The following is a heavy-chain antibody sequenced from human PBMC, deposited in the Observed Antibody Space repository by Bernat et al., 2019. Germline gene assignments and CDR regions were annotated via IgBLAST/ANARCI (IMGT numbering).Heavy chain of an antibody. CDR3: AVITWQVGY. D-gene: IGHD3-16*01. CDR2: FAYGGST. V-gene: IGHV4-39*01. J-gene: IGHJ4*02. CDR1: GASISSSSYY. Sequence: QLQLQESGPGLVKPSETLSPTCTVSGASISSSSYYWGWVRQPPGEGLEWIGSFAYGGSTYYNPSLTIRVTISVDTAKNQFSLKLTSVTAADTAVYFCAVITWQVGYWGQGTLVTVAS.